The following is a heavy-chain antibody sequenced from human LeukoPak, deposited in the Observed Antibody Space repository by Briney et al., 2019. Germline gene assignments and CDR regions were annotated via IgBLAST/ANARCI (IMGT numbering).Heavy chain of an antibody. CDR1: GYTLTELS. D-gene: IGHD4-17*01. CDR2: FDPEDGET. V-gene: IGHV1-24*01. CDR3: ATPVTTNAFDI. Sequence: ASVKVSCKVSGYTLTELSMHWVRQAPRKGLEWMGGFDPEDGETIYAQKFRGRVTMTEDTSTDTAYMELSSLRSEDTAVYYCATPVTTNAFDIWGQGTMVTVSS. J-gene: IGHJ3*02.